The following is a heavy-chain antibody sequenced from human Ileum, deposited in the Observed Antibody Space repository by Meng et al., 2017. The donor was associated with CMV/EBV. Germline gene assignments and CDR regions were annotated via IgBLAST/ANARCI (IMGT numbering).Heavy chain of an antibody. V-gene: IGHV4-59*01. Sequence: SETLSLTCTVSGGSISSYYWSWIRQPPGKGLEWIGYIYYSGSTNYNPSLKSRVTISVDTSKNQFSLKLSSVTAADTAVYYFARDSQYYYGSGSYYTYGMDVWGQGTTVTVSS. J-gene: IGHJ6*02. CDR3: ARDSQYYYGSGSYYTYGMDV. CDR2: IYYSGST. D-gene: IGHD3-10*01. CDR1: GGSISSYY.